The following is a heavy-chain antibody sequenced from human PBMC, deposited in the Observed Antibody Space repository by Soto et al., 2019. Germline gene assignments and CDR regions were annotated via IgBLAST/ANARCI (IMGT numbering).Heavy chain of an antibody. CDR3: ARLRKVLLWFGVDNWFDP. J-gene: IGHJ5*02. CDR1: GGSISSGGYY. CDR2: IYYSGST. Sequence: SETLSLTCTVSGGSISSGGYYWSWIRQHPGKGLEWIGYIYYSGSTYYNPSLKSRVTISVDTSKNQFSLKLSSVTAADTAVYYCARLRKVLLWFGVDNWFDPWGQGTLVTVSS. V-gene: IGHV4-31*03. D-gene: IGHD3-10*01.